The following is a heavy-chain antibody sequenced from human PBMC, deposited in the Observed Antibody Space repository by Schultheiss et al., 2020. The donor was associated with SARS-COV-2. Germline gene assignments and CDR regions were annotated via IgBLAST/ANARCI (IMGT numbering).Heavy chain of an antibody. CDR3: ARTHYYDSSGYYPNLWWFDP. Sequence: SETLSLTCTVSGGSISSYYWSWIRQPPGKGLEWIGYIYYSGSTNYNPSLKSRVTISVDTSKNQFSLKLSSVTAADTAVYYCARTHYYDSSGYYPNLWWFDPWGQGTLVTVSS. J-gene: IGHJ5*02. CDR2: IYYSGST. CDR1: GGSISSYY. D-gene: IGHD3-22*01. V-gene: IGHV4-59*12.